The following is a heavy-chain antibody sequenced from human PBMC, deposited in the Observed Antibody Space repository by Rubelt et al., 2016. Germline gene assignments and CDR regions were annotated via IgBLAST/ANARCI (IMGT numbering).Heavy chain of an antibody. CDR3: ARDLESSGHATDY. D-gene: IGHD3-22*01. J-gene: IGHJ4*02. V-gene: IGHV3-21*05. Sequence: GGSLRLSCAASGFTFSSYSMNWVRQAPGKGLEWVSYISSSSSYTNYADSVKGRFTISRDNAKNSLYLQMNSLRAEDTAVYYCARDLESSGHATDYWGQGTLVTVSS. CDR1: GFTFSSYS. CDR2: ISSSSSYT.